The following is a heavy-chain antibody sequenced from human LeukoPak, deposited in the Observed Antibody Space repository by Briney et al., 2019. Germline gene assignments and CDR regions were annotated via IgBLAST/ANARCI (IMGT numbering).Heavy chain of an antibody. CDR2: IYHSGST. CDR1: GGSISSGGYS. D-gene: IGHD2-2*01. CDR3: ARVKQPPFLVPAATSGVFDY. Sequence: TSQTLSLTCAVSGGSISSGGYSWSWIRQPPGKGLEWIGYIYHSGSTYYNPSLKSRVTISVDRSKNQFSLKLSSVTAADTAVYYCARVKQPPFLVPAATSGVFDYWGQGTLVTVSS. V-gene: IGHV4-30-2*01. J-gene: IGHJ4*02.